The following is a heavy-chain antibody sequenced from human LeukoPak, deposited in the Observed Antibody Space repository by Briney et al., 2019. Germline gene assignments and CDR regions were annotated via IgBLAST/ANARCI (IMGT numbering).Heavy chain of an antibody. Sequence: ASVKVSCKASGYTFTNYGITWVRQAPGQGLEWMGWIKPRSGDTNYAQKFQGRVTMTRDTSISTAYMELSSLKSDDTAVYYCARFPQGAGEWGQGTLVTVSS. V-gene: IGHV1-2*02. D-gene: IGHD7-27*01. J-gene: IGHJ4*02. CDR2: IKPRSGDT. CDR3: ARFPQGAGE. CDR1: GYTFTNYG.